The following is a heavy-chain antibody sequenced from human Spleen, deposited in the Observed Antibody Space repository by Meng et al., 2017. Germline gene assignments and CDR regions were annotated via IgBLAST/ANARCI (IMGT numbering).Heavy chain of an antibody. D-gene: IGHD6-13*01. CDR1: AYTFTSYA. J-gene: IGHJ4*02. CDR2: INAGNGNT. Sequence: QVALVESWAEGNNPGASVKVSCKASAYTFTSYAMHCVRQAPGQRLEWMAWINAGNGNTKYSQKFQGRLTITSDTSASTAYMEVSSLRSEDTAVYYCAREGSSSSLDYWGQGTLVTVSS. CDR3: AREGSSSSLDY. V-gene: IGHV1-3*01.